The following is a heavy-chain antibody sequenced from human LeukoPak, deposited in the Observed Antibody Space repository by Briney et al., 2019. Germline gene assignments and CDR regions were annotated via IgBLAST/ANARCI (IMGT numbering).Heavy chain of an antibody. CDR2: IDWDDDK. Sequence: SGPALVKPTQTLTLTCTFSGFSLSTSGMCVSWIRQPPGKALEWLARIDWDDDKYYTTSLKTRLTISKDTSKNQVVLTMTNMDPMDTATYYCVRDSSGYYYYAFDIWGQGTMVTVSS. J-gene: IGHJ3*02. CDR1: GFSLSTSGMC. V-gene: IGHV2-70*11. CDR3: VRDSSGYYYYAFDI. D-gene: IGHD3-22*01.